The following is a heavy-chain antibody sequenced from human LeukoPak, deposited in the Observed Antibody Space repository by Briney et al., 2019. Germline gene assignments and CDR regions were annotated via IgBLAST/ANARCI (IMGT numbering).Heavy chain of an antibody. CDR2: IYYSGST. Sequence: SETLSLTCTVSGGSISSYYWSWIRQPPGKGLEWIGYIYYSGSTNYNPSLKSRVTISVDTSKNQFSLKLSSVTAADTAVYYCARDRSPSDCSGGSCYSQWFDPWGQGTLVTVSS. CDR1: GGSISSYY. D-gene: IGHD2-15*01. V-gene: IGHV4-59*01. CDR3: ARDRSPSDCSGGSCYSQWFDP. J-gene: IGHJ5*02.